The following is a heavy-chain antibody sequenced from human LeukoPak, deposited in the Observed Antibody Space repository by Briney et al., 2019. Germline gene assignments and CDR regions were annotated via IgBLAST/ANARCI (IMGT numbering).Heavy chain of an antibody. V-gene: IGHV4-59*08. J-gene: IGHJ4*02. CDR2: IYYSGST. CDR3: ARHLVGGGSFAFDY. Sequence: SETLSLTCTVSGGSISSDHWNWIRQPPGKGLEWIGCIYYSGSTYYNPSLKSRVTISVDTSKNQFSLKLSSVSAADTAVYYCARHLVGGGSFAFDYWGQGTLVTVSS. D-gene: IGHD2-15*01. CDR1: GGSISSDH.